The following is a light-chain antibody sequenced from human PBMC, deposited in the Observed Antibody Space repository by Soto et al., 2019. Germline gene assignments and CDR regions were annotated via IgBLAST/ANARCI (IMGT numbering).Light chain of an antibody. CDR3: SSYTSSSTLYV. J-gene: IGLJ1*01. CDR1: SRDVGGYNY. Sequence: QSALTQPDSVSGSPGQSITISCTGTSRDVGGYNYVSWYQQHPGKAPKLMIYEVSNRPSGVSNRFSGSKSGNTASLTISGLQAEDEADYYCSSYTSSSTLYVFGTGTKLTVL. V-gene: IGLV2-14*01. CDR2: EVS.